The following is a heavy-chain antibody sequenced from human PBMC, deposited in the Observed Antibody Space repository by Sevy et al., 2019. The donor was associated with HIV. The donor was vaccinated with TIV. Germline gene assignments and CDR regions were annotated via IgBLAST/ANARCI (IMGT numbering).Heavy chain of an antibody. Sequence: ASVKVSCKASGYTFTGYYMHWVRQAPGQGLEWMGWINPNSGGTNYAQKFQGRVTMTRDTSISTAYLELSRLRSDDTDGYYCARGGAGYCSGGSCYYVDPWGQGTLVTVSS. CDR3: ARGGAGYCSGGSCYYVDP. J-gene: IGHJ5*02. CDR2: INPNSGGT. CDR1: GYTFTGYY. V-gene: IGHV1-2*02. D-gene: IGHD2-15*01.